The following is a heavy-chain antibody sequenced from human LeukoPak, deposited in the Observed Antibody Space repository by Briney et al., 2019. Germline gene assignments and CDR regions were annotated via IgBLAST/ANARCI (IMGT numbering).Heavy chain of an antibody. Sequence: PGGSLRLSCAASGFTFSRYWMHWVRHAPGKGLVWVSRIDNDGSSTIYADSVKGRFTISRDHAKNTLYLQMNSLRVEDTAVYYCTRGYPIFDYWGQGTLVTVSS. CDR3: TRGYPIFDY. CDR1: GFTFSRYW. J-gene: IGHJ4*02. V-gene: IGHV3-74*01. D-gene: IGHD3-16*02. CDR2: IDNDGSST.